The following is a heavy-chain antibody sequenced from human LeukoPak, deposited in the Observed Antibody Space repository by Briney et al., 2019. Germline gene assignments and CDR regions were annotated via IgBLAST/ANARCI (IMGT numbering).Heavy chain of an antibody. CDR2: ISSSSSTI. V-gene: IGHV3-48*01. CDR1: GFTFSSYS. Sequence: PGGSLRLSCAASGFTFSSYSMNWVRQAPGKGLEWVSYISSSSSTIYYADSVKGRFTISRDNAKNSLYLQMNSLRAEDTAVYYCARDLMYSSGWFDYWGQGTLVTVS. CDR3: ARDLMYSSGWFDY. J-gene: IGHJ4*02. D-gene: IGHD6-19*01.